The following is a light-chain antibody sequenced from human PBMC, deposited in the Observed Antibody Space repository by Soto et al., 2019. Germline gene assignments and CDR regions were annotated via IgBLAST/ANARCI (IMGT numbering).Light chain of an antibody. CDR2: DAS. CDR3: QQFSSYPLT. CDR1: QTVSSNY. Sequence: TQSPAPPSLSPGGRAPLSCRASQTVSSNYLAWYQQKPGQAHRLLIYDASSRATGIQDRFSGGGSGTDFTLTIRRLEPEDFAVYYCQQFSSYPLTVGGGTKVDIK. J-gene: IGKJ4*01. V-gene: IGKV3-20*01.